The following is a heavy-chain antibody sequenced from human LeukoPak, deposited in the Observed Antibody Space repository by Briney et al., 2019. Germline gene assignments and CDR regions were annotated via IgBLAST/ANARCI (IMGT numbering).Heavy chain of an antibody. CDR1: GGSFSGYY. V-gene: IGHV4-34*01. CDR3: ARGKGYYYYYGMDV. J-gene: IGHJ6*02. Sequence: PSETLSLTCAVYGGSFSGYYWSWIRQPPGKGLEWIGEINHSGSTNYNPSLKSRVTISVDTSKNQFSLKLSSVTAADTAVYYCARGKGYYYYYGMDVWAKGPRSPSP. CDR2: INHSGST.